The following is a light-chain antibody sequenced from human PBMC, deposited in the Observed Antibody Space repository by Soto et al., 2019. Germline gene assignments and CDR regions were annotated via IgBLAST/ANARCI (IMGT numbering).Light chain of an antibody. J-gene: IGKJ1*01. CDR2: KAP. Sequence: DIQMTQSPSTLSASVGDRVTITCRASQSINNWLAWYQQKPGKAPKLFIFKAPTLESGVPSRFSGSGSGTEFTLSISSLQPDDFATYFCQQCESFPRTFGQGTKVEIK. CDR3: QQCESFPRT. V-gene: IGKV1-5*03. CDR1: QSINNW.